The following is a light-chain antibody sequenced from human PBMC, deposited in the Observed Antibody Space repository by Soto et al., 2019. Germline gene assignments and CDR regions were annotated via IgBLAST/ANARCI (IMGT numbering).Light chain of an antibody. Sequence: DIVMTQSPDSLAVSVGERATINCKSSQSFLHTSNNKNYLAWYQQKPGQPPKLLIYWASTRESGIPDRFSGSGSGTNFTLTISSLQAEDVAVYYCQQYYTTPYTFGQGTRLEIK. V-gene: IGKV4-1*01. J-gene: IGKJ2*01. CDR2: WAS. CDR1: QSFLHTSNNKNY. CDR3: QQYYTTPYT.